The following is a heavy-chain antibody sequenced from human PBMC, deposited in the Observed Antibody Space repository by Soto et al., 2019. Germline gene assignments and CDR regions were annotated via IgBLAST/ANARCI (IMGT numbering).Heavy chain of an antibody. Sequence: ASVKVSCKASGYTFTGYYMHWVRQAPGKGLEWMGCFDPKNGGTNYAQKFQGRVTMTEDTSTDTAYMELSSLRSEDTAVYYCATTGPYWGQGTLVTVSS. V-gene: IGHV1-24*01. CDR1: GYTFTGYY. CDR3: ATTGPY. J-gene: IGHJ4*02. CDR2: FDPKNGGT.